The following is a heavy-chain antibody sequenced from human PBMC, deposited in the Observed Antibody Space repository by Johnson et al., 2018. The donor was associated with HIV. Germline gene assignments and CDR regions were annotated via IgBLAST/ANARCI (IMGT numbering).Heavy chain of an antibody. CDR3: AKGTGDNGTIPEDAFDI. D-gene: IGHD7-27*01. Sequence: QVQLVESGGGVVQPGRSLRLSCAASGFTFSSYAMHWVRQAPGKGLEWGAVIAYDGSNKYYADAVQGRFTISRDNSKDSLYLQMNSLRAEDTALFYCAKGTGDNGTIPEDAFDIWGQGTMVTVSS. J-gene: IGHJ3*02. CDR1: GFTFSSYA. V-gene: IGHV3-30-3*01. CDR2: IAYDGSNK.